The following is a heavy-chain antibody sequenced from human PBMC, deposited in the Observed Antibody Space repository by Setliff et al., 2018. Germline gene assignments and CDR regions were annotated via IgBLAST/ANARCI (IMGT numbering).Heavy chain of an antibody. D-gene: IGHD3-10*01. Sequence: SETLSLTCAVYGGSFSGYYWSWIRQPPGKGLEWIGEINHSGSTNYNPSLKSRVTISVDTSKNQFSLKLSSVTAADTAVYYCARDRGRGWFGGMDVWGQGTTVTVSS. CDR3: ARDRGRGWFGGMDV. J-gene: IGHJ6*02. V-gene: IGHV4-34*01. CDR1: GGSFSGYY. CDR2: INHSGST.